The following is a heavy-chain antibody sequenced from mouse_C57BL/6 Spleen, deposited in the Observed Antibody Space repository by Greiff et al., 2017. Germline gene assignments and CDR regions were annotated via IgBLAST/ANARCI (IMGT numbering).Heavy chain of an antibody. V-gene: IGHV10-3*01. CDR2: IRSKSSNYAT. J-gene: IGHJ1*03. CDR1: GFTFNTYA. D-gene: IGHD1-1*01. CDR3: VRDGHYGSRSYWYFDV. Sequence: EVKLMESGGGLVQPKGSLKLSCAASGFTFNTYAMHWVRQAPGKGLEWVARIRSKSSNYATYYADSVQDRFTISRDDSQSMLYRQMNNLKTEDTAMYYCVRDGHYGSRSYWYFDVWGTGTTVTVSS.